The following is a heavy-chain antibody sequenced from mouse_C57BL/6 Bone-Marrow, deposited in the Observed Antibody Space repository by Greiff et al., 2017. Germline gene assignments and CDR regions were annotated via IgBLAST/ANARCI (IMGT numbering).Heavy chain of an antibody. V-gene: IGHV5-4*01. CDR3: ARALFAY. J-gene: IGHJ3*01. CDR2: ISDGGNYT. Sequence: EVQLQESGGGLVKPGGSLKLSCAASGFTFSSYAMSWVRQTPEKRLEWVATISDGGNYTYYPDNVKGRFTISRDNAKNNLYLQMSHLKSEDTAMYCCARALFAYWGQGTLVTVSA. CDR1: GFTFSSYA.